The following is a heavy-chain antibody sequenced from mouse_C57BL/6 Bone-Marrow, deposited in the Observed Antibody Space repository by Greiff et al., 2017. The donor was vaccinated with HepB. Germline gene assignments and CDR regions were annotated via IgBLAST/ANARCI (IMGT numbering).Heavy chain of an antibody. Sequence: VHLVESGPELVKPGASVKISCKASGYAFSSSWMNWVKQRPGKGLEWIGRIYPGDGDINYNGKFKGKATLTADKSSSTAYMQLSSLTSEDSAVYFCARFYSNPYYYAMDYWGQGTSVTVSS. CDR1: GYAFSSSW. CDR2: IYPGDGDI. D-gene: IGHD2-5*01. V-gene: IGHV1-82*01. J-gene: IGHJ4*01. CDR3: ARFYSNPYYYAMDY.